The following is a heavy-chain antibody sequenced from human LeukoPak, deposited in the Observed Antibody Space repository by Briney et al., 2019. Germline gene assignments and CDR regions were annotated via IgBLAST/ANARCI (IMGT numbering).Heavy chain of an antibody. Sequence: ASVKVSCKASGYTFTSYDINWVRQATGQGLEWMGWMNPNSGNTGYAQKFQGRVTITRNTSISTAYMELSSLRSEDTAVYYCARAVALYYYYYMDVWGKGTTVTVSS. CDR3: ARAVALYYYYYMDV. J-gene: IGHJ6*03. D-gene: IGHD6-19*01. CDR2: MNPNSGNT. CDR1: GYTFTSYD. V-gene: IGHV1-8*03.